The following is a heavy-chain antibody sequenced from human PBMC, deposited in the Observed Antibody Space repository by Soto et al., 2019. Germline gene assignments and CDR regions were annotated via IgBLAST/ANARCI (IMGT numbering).Heavy chain of an antibody. V-gene: IGHV3-73*01. CDR2: IRSKVNSYAT. CDR3: TRDSSGWPD. Sequence: GRSLRLSCAASGFSFSGSAMHWVRQTSGKGLEWVGRIRSKVNSYATAYAASVKGRFTISRDDSKNTAYLQMNSLKTEDTAVYYCTRDSSGWPDWGQGTLLTVPS. CDR1: GFSFSGSA. D-gene: IGHD6-19*01. J-gene: IGHJ4*02.